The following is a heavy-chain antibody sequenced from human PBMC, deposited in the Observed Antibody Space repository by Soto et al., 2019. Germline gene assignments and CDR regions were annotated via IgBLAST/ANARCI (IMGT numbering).Heavy chain of an antibody. CDR1: GGSISSYY. V-gene: IGHV4-59*01. D-gene: IGHD2-2*01. Sequence: SETLSLTCTVSGGSISSYYWSWIRQPPGKGLEWIGYIYYSGSTNYNPSLKSRVTISVDTSKNQFSLKLSSVTAADTAVYYCARDSLGYCSSTSCPGFDPWGQGTLVTVSS. CDR3: ARDSLGYCSSTSCPGFDP. CDR2: IYYSGST. J-gene: IGHJ5*02.